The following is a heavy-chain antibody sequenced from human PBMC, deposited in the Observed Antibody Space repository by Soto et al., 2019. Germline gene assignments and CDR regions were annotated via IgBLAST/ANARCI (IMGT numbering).Heavy chain of an antibody. CDR1: GYTFTSDA. CDR2: MNADTGNT. J-gene: IGHJ4*02. Sequence: ASVKVSCKASGYTFTSDAINWVRQASGQGLEWMGWMNADTGNTVYTQKFLGRVTMTRNTSISTAYMELRSLRSDDTAVYYCARSYGSGWYYFDYWGQGTLVTVSS. CDR3: ARSYGSGWYYFDY. V-gene: IGHV1-8*01. D-gene: IGHD6-19*01.